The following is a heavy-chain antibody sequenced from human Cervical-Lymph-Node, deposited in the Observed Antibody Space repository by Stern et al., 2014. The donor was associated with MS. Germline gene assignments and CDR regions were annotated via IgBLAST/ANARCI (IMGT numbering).Heavy chain of an antibody. CDR1: GFIFSNYA. Sequence: VQLVESGGGVVQPGRSLRLSCADSGFIFSNYAMHWVRQAPGKGLEWVAIISYAGDNKNYADSVKGRFTISRDNSKNTLYLQMNSLRTEDTAIYYCAREDVLVVSAIDYWGQGTLVTVSS. CDR2: ISYAGDNK. J-gene: IGHJ4*02. CDR3: AREDVLVVSAIDY. D-gene: IGHD2-2*01. V-gene: IGHV3-30-3*01.